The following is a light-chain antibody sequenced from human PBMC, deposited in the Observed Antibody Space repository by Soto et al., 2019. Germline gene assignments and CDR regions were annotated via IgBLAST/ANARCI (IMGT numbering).Light chain of an antibody. V-gene: IGKV1-5*01. CDR1: QSISNR. CDR3: QQYNSYSPLT. Sequence: DIQRTQSPSTLPACVGDPVTIPCIASQSISNRLAWYQQKPGKAPKVLIYDASSLESGVPSRFSGSGSGTEFTLTISFLQPDDFATYYCQQYNSYSPLTFGGGTKVDIK. J-gene: IGKJ4*01. CDR2: DAS.